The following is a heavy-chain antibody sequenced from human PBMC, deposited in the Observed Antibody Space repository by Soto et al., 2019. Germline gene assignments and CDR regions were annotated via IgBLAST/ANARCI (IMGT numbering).Heavy chain of an antibody. V-gene: IGHV4-34*01. Sequence: LSLTCAVYGGSFSGYYWSWIRQPPGKGLEWIGEINHSGSTNYNPSLKSRVTISVDTSKNQFSLKLSSVTAADTAVYYCARGPITTNPRFDPWGQGTLVTAPQ. D-gene: IGHD3-22*01. CDR2: INHSGST. CDR1: GGSFSGYY. J-gene: IGHJ5*02. CDR3: ARGPITTNPRFDP.